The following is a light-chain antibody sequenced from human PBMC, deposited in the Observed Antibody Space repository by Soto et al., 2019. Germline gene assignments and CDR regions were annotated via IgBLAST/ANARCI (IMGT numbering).Light chain of an antibody. Sequence: TVMTQSPATLSVSLGGRATLSCRASQSVGSRVAWYQQKPGQAPRLLISGASTRATDIPARFSGSGSGKEFTLTISSLQSEDFAVYYCQQYNNWYTFGQGTKLQIK. J-gene: IGKJ2*01. CDR2: GAS. V-gene: IGKV3-15*01. CDR3: QQYNNWYT. CDR1: QSVGSR.